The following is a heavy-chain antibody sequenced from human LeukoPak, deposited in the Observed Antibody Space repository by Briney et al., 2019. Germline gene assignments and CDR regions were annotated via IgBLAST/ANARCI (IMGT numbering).Heavy chain of an antibody. D-gene: IGHD1-26*01. CDR2: INHSGST. CDR3: ARDQWELGLFDY. V-gene: IGHV4-34*01. Sequence: SETLSLTCAVYGGSFSGYYWSWIRQPPGKGLEWIGEINHSGSTNYNPSLKSRVTISVDTSKNQFSLKLSSVTAADTAVYYCARDQWELGLFDYWGQGTLVTVSS. CDR1: GGSFSGYY. J-gene: IGHJ4*02.